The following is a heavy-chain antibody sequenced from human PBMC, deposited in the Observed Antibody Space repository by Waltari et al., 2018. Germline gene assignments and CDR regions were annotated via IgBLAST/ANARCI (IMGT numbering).Heavy chain of an antibody. Sequence: VQLLESGGGVVQPGRSLRLSCAASGFTFSNYGMHWVRQAPGKGLEWVAVIWYDGSNKYYADSVKGRFTISRDNSKNTLYLQMNSLRAEDTAMYYCAKAPGLYSLIDYWGQGTLVTVSS. CDR2: IWYDGSNK. D-gene: IGHD2-21*01. CDR3: AKAPGLYSLIDY. CDR1: GFTFSNYG. J-gene: IGHJ4*02. V-gene: IGHV3-30*18.